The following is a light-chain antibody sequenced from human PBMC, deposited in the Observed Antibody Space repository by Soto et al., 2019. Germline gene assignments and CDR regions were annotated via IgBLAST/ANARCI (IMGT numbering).Light chain of an antibody. CDR2: DAS. Sequence: EIVLTQSPATLSLSPGERATLSCRASQSISSFLGWYQQKPGQAPRLLIYDASTRATGIPVRFSGSGSGTDFTLTISSLEPEDSAIYYCQQRSNWPPLTFGGGTKVEIK. V-gene: IGKV3-11*01. J-gene: IGKJ4*01. CDR3: QQRSNWPPLT. CDR1: QSISSF.